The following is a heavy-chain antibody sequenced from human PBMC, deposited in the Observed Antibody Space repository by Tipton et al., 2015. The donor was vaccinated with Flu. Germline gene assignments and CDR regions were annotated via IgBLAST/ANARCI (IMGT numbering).Heavy chain of an antibody. CDR1: GGTFSSYA. CDR2: MNPNSGNT. V-gene: IGHV1-8*02. J-gene: IGHJ4*02. CDR3: ARGGGIEDSSSWYSFDY. Sequence: QLVQSGAEVKKPGSSVKVSCKASGGTFSSYAISWVRQATGQGLEWMGWMNPNSGNTGYAQKFQGRVTMTRNTSISTAYMELSSLRSEDTAVYYCARGGGIEDSSSWYSFDYWGQGTLVTVSS. D-gene: IGHD6-13*01.